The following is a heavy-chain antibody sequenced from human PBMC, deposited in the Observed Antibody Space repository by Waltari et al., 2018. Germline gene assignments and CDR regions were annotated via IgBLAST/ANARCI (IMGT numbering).Heavy chain of an antibody. CDR2: VTGSGTIA. CDR1: GFTFNTYA. D-gene: IGHD3-3*01. Sequence: EVQLLESGGGLVQPGGSLRLSCTASGFTFNTYAMTWVRQAPGKGLEWVSTVTGSGTIAYYADSVKGRFTISRDNSNNMLYVQMNSLRAEDTAVYYCAAFPSMSGRDYWGQGTLVTVSS. CDR3: AAFPSMSGRDY. J-gene: IGHJ4*02. V-gene: IGHV3-23*01.